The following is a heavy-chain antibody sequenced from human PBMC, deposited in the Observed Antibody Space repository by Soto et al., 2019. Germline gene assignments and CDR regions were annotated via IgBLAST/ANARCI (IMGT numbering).Heavy chain of an antibody. CDR2: SYYSGST. CDR3: ARDGLGDAFDI. CDR1: GGSISSYY. J-gene: IGHJ3*02. D-gene: IGHD3-10*01. V-gene: IGHV4-59*01. Sequence: QVQLQESGPGLVAPSETLSLTCTVSGGSISSYYWSWIRQTPGKGLEWIGYSYYSGSTNYNPSLKSRVTISVDTSKNLFSLKLSSVPAADTAVYYCARDGLGDAFDIWGQGTMVTVSS.